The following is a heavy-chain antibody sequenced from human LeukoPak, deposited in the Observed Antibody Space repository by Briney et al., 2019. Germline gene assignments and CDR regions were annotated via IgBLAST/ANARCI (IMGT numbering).Heavy chain of an antibody. CDR2: IYTSGST. D-gene: IGHD6-6*01. J-gene: IGHJ4*02. V-gene: IGHV4-4*07. CDR3: ARGWNVAARPGSLFDY. Sequence: SETLSLTCTVSGGSISSYYWSWIRQLAGKGLEWIGRIYTSGSTNYNPSLKSRVTMSVDPSKNQFSLKLSSVTAADTAVYYCARGWNVAARPGSLFDYWGQGTLVTVSS. CDR1: GGSISSYY.